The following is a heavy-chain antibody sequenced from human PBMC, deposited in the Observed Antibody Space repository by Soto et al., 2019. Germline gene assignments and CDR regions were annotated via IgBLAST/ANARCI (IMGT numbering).Heavy chain of an antibody. D-gene: IGHD3-16*02. CDR1: GGSISSSSYY. CDR3: ATDIMITFGGVIVSRFDY. CDR2: IYYSGST. V-gene: IGHV4-39*01. J-gene: IGHJ4*02. Sequence: QLQLQESGPGLVKPSETLSLTCTVSGGSISSSSYYWGWIRQPPGKGLEWIGSIYYSGSTYYNPSLKSRVTISVDTSKHQFSLKLSSVTAADTAVYYCATDIMITFGGVIVSRFDYWGQGTLVTVSS.